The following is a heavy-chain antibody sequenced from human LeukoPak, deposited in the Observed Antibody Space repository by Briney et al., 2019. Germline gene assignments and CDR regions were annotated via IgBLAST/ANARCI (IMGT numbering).Heavy chain of an antibody. D-gene: IGHD6-6*01. CDR2: IYYSGST. CDR3: ARSSSSSVAFDI. Sequence: SETLSLTCTVSGGSISSSSYYWGWIRQPPGKGLEWIGSIYYSGSTYYNPSLKSRVTISVDRSKNQFSLKLSSVTAADTAVYYCARSSSSSVAFDIWGQGTMVTVSS. CDR1: GGSISSSSYY. J-gene: IGHJ3*02. V-gene: IGHV4-39*07.